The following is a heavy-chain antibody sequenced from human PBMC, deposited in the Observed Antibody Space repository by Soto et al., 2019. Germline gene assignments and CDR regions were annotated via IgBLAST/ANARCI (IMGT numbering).Heavy chain of an antibody. V-gene: IGHV4-4*02. J-gene: IGHJ6*02. D-gene: IGHD2-2*01. CDR3: ARVVVVVPAAINQLGGYYYYGMDV. CDR2: IYHSGST. CDR1: GGSISSSNW. Sequence: SETLSLTCAVSGGSISSSNWWSWVRQPPGKGLEWIGEIYHSGSTNYNPSLKSRVTISVDKSKNQFSLKLSSVTAADTAVYYCARVVVVVPAAINQLGGYYYYGMDVWGQGTTVTVSS.